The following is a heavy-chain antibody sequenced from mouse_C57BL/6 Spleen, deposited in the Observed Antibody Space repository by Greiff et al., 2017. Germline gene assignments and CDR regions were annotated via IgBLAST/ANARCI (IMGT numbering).Heavy chain of an antibody. Sequence: VKLMESGAELVRPGASVKLSCKASGYTFTDYYINWVKQRPGQGLEWIARIYPGSGNTYYNEKFKGKATLTAEKSSSTAYMQLSSLTSEDSAVYFCARDAEGVARGFAYWGQGTLVTVSA. J-gene: IGHJ3*01. CDR2: IYPGSGNT. V-gene: IGHV1-76*01. CDR1: GYTFTDYY. CDR3: ARDAEGVARGFAY. D-gene: IGHD1-1*01.